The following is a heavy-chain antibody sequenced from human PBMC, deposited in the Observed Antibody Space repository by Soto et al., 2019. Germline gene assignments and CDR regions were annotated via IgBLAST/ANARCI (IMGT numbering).Heavy chain of an antibody. CDR3: AKFPTGGYYDYIWGSYRPDDAFDI. Sequence: GGSLRLSCAASGFTFSSYGMHWVRQAPGKGLEWVAVISYDGSNKYYADSVKGRFTISRDNSKNTLYLQMNSLRAEDTAVYYCAKFPTGGYYDYIWGSYRPDDAFDIWGQGTMVTVSS. D-gene: IGHD3-16*02. CDR1: GFTFSSYG. J-gene: IGHJ3*02. V-gene: IGHV3-30*18. CDR2: ISYDGSNK.